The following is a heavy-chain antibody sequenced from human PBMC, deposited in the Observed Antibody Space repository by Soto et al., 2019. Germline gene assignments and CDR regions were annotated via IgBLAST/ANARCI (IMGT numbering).Heavy chain of an antibody. CDR2: IVVGSGNT. J-gene: IGHJ6*02. CDR3: AVGYSDYDFAVAGGYYYGMDV. Sequence: QLVQSGAEVKKPGASVKVSCKASGYTFTSSAVQWVRQARGQRLEWIGWIVVGSGNTNYAQKFQERVTITRDMSTSTAYMELSSLRSEDTAVYYCAVGYSDYDFAVAGGYYYGMDVWGQGTTVTVSS. V-gene: IGHV1-58*01. CDR1: GYTFTSSA. D-gene: IGHD5-12*01.